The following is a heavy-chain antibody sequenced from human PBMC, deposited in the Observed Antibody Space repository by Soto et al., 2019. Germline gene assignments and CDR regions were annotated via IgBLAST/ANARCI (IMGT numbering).Heavy chain of an antibody. V-gene: IGHV3-48*01. CDR1: GFTFSSYS. CDR2: ISTSSSTI. J-gene: IGHJ5*02. D-gene: IGHD2-15*01. CDR3: ARDSDDLGYCSGGSCDES. Sequence: GGSLRLSCAASGFTFSSYSMNWVRQAPGKGLEWVSYISTSSSTIYYADSVKGRFTISRDNAKNSLYLQMNSLRAEDTAVYYCARDSDDLGYCSGGSCDESWGQGTLVTVS.